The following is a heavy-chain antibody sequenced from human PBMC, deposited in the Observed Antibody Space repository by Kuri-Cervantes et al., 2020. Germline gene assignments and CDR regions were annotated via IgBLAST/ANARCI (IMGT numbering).Heavy chain of an antibody. CDR1: GFTFSDYY. D-gene: IGHD3-10*01. J-gene: IGHJ3*02. CDR3: AKHPTGIYAFTI. CDR2: ISSSGSTI. Sequence: LSLTCAASGFTFSDYYMSWIRQAPGKGLEWVSYISSSGSTIYYADSVKGRFTISRDDSKNTLYLHMNSLRVEDTAIYYCAKHPTGIYAFTIWGQGTLVTVSS. V-gene: IGHV3-11*01.